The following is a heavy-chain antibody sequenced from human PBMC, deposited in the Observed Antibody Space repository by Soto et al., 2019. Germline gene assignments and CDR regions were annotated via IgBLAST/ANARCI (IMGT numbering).Heavy chain of an antibody. CDR2: IYSGGST. CDR3: GRALAGGVGGVIVPLGY. CDR1: GFTVSSNY. J-gene: IGHJ4*02. Sequence: DVQLVESGGGLVQPGGSLRLSCAASGFTVSSNYMSWVRQAPGKGLEWVSVIYSGGSTYYADSVKGRFTNSRHNSKNPLELQMNRPRGEETALYYWGRALAGGVGGVIVPLGYWGQGTLVTVSS. D-gene: IGHD3-16*02. V-gene: IGHV3-53*04.